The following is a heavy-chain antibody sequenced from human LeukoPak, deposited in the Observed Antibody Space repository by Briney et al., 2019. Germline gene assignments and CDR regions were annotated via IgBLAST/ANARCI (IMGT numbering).Heavy chain of an antibody. V-gene: IGHV3-53*01. D-gene: IGHD6-13*01. CDR1: GFTVSSNY. Sequence: GGSLRLSCAASGFTVSSNYMSWVRQAPGKGLEWVSVIYSGGSTYYAGSVKGRFTISRDNSKNTLYLQMNSLRAEDTAVYYCARDIMGPHIAAAGTWGQGTLVTVSS. J-gene: IGHJ4*02. CDR2: IYSGGST. CDR3: ARDIMGPHIAAAGT.